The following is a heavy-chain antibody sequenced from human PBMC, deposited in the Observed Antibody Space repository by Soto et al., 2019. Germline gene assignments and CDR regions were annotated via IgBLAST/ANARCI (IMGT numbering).Heavy chain of an antibody. D-gene: IGHD3-10*01. CDR1: GYPFTSLH. V-gene: IGHV1-8*01. J-gene: IGHJ4*02. Sequence: ASVKVSCKASGYPFTSLHFNWVRQATGQGLKWIGWMNPHSGDTGFAQGFQGRVTMTRNTSINTAYMELRSLRSQDTAVYYCARGSPGPVDHWGQGTQVTVSS. CDR2: MNPHSGDT. CDR3: ARGSPGPVDH.